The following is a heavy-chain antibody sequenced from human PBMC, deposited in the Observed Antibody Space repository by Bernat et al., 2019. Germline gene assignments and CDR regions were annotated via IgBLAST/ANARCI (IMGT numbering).Heavy chain of an antibody. CDR3: ARGDHGTITGTTGFDP. CDR2: INHSGST. CDR1: GGSFSGYY. J-gene: IGHJ5*02. Sequence: QVQLQQWGAGLLKPSETLSLTCAVYGGSFSGYYWSWIRQPPGKGLEWSGEINHSGSTNYNPSLKSRVTISVDTSKNQFSLKLSSVTAADTAVYYCARGDHGTITGTTGFDPWGQGTLVTVSS. D-gene: IGHD1-20*01. V-gene: IGHV4-34*01.